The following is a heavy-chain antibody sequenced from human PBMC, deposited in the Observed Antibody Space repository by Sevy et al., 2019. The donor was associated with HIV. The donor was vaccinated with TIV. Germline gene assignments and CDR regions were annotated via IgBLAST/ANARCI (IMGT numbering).Heavy chain of an antibody. Sequence: SETLSLTCTVSGGSISSSSYYWGWIRQPPGKGLEWIGSIYYSGSTYYNPSLRSRVTIFVDTSKNKFSLKLSSVTAADTAVYYCARHWDSSGWYAYNWFDLGGQGTGVTVSS. D-gene: IGHD6-19*01. CDR1: GGSISSSSYY. CDR3: ARHWDSSGWYAYNWFDL. J-gene: IGHJ5*02. V-gene: IGHV4-39*01. CDR2: IYYSGST.